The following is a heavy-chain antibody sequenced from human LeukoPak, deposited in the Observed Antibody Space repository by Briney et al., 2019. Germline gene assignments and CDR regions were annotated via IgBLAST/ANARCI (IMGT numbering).Heavy chain of an antibody. Sequence: SETLSLTCTVSGGSISSGSYYWNWIRQTAGKGLEWIGRIYTSGSTNYNPSLKSRVTISVDTSKNQFSLKLSSVTAADTAVYYCARGPRRFGESPLNSFDPWGQGTLVTVSS. CDR3: ARGPRRFGESPLNSFDP. CDR2: IYTSGST. D-gene: IGHD3-10*01. J-gene: IGHJ5*02. V-gene: IGHV4-61*02. CDR1: GGSISSGSYY.